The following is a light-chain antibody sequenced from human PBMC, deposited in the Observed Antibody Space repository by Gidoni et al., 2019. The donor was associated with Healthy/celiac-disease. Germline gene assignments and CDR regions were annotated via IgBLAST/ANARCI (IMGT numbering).Light chain of an antibody. CDR2: GAA. CDR3: QRYGSSPAYT. CDR1: QSVSSSY. Sequence: EIVLTQSPGTLSLSPGERATLSFRASQSVSSSYLAWYQQKPGKAPRLLIYGAASRATGIPDRFSGSGSGTDFTLTISRLEPEDFAVYYCQRYGSSPAYTFGQGTKLEIK. V-gene: IGKV3-20*01. J-gene: IGKJ2*01.